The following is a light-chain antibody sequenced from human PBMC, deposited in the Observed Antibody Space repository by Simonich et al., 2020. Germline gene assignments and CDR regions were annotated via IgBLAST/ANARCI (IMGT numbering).Light chain of an antibody. V-gene: IGLV6-57*01. J-gene: IGLJ3*02. CDR3: QSYDSSSWV. CDR1: SGTIASNY. CDR2: DDN. Sequence: NFMLTQPHSVSESPGKTVTISCPRSSGTIASNYVQWYQQRPGSSPTTVIYDDNQRPSGVPDRFSGSIDSSSNSASLTISGLKTEDEADYYCQSYDSSSWVFGGGTKLTVL.